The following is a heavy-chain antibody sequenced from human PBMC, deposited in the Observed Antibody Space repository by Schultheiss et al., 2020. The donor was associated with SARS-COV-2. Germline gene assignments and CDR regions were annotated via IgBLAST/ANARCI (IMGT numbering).Heavy chain of an antibody. CDR1: GGSISSGSYY. CDR2: VYYSGST. V-gene: IGHV4-61*10. J-gene: IGHJ4*02. D-gene: IGHD3-22*01. Sequence: SETLSLTCTVSGGSISSGSYYWSWIRQPAGKGLEWIGDVYYSGSTNYSPSLKSRVTISLDTSRRQFSLKLSSVTAADTAVYYCAKVYDSGGYYYTQPEYYFEHWGQGILVTVSS. CDR3: AKVYDSGGYYYTQPEYYFEH.